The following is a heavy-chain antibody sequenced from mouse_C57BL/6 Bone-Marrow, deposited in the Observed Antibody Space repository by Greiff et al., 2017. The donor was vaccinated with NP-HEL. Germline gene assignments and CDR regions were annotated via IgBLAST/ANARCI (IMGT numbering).Heavy chain of an antibody. Sequence: QVQLKESGPELVKPGASVKISCKASGYAFSSSWMNWVKQRPGKGLEWIGRIYPGDGDTNYNGKFKGKATLTADKSSSTAYMQLSSLTSEDSAVYFCASLNWARGDYWGQGTTLTVSS. V-gene: IGHV1-82*01. D-gene: IGHD4-1*02. J-gene: IGHJ2*01. CDR3: ASLNWARGDY. CDR2: IYPGDGDT. CDR1: GYAFSSSW.